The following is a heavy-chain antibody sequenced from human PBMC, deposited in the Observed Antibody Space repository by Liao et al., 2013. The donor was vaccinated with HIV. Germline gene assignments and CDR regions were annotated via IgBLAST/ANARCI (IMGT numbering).Heavy chain of an antibody. CDR2: IYSSGST. Sequence: QVQLQESGPGLVKPSQTLSLSCTVSGGSFSSGSYYWSWIRQPAGKGLEWIGHIYSSGSTTYNPSLKIPVTMSVDTTKNQFSLKMRSVTAADTAVYYCAKTSSYSSPGGPHWFFDLWGRGSLVTVSS. CDR1: GGSFSSGSYY. V-gene: IGHV4-61*02. D-gene: IGHD6-13*01. J-gene: IGHJ2*01. CDR3: AKTSSYSSPGGPHWFFDL.